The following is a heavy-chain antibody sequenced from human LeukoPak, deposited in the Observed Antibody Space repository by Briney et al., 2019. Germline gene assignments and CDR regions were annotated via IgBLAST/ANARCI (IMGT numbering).Heavy chain of an antibody. D-gene: IGHD6-13*01. CDR1: GGSISSSSYY. Sequence: PSETLSLTCTVSGGSISSSSYYWGWIRQPPGKGLEWIGSIYYSGSTYYNPSLKSRVTISVDTSKNQFSLKLSSVTAADTAVYYCARGKQAPDYWGQGTLVTVSS. CDR2: IYYSGST. CDR3: ARGKQAPDY. V-gene: IGHV4-39*01. J-gene: IGHJ4*02.